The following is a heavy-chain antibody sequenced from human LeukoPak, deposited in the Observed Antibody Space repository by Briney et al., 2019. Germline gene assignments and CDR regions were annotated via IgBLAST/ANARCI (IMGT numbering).Heavy chain of an antibody. D-gene: IGHD2-15*01. J-gene: IGHJ4*02. CDR2: ISYDGSNN. Sequence: GGSLGLSCAASGFTFSNYAMHWVRQAPGKGLEWIAIISYDGSNNNYADSVKGRFTVSRDNSKNTLYLQMNSLRPEDTAVYYCAKDICSVGGCYSGDYWGQGTLVTVSS. CDR3: AKDICSVGGCYSGDY. CDR1: GFTFSNYA. V-gene: IGHV3-30*18.